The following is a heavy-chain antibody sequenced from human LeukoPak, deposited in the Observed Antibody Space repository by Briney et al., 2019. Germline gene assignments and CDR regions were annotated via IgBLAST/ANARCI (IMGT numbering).Heavy chain of an antibody. D-gene: IGHD3-9*01. V-gene: IGHV1-18*01. CDR2: ISAYNGNT. J-gene: IGHJ6*03. Sequence: EASVKVSCKASGYTFTSYGISWVRQAPGQGLEWMGWISAYNGNTNYAQKLQGRVTMTTDTSTSTAYMELRSLRSDDTAVYYCARAVLRYFGWLPSLPYYYYYYMDVWGKGTTVTVSS. CDR1: GYTFTSYG. CDR3: ARAVLRYFGWLPSLPYYYYYYMDV.